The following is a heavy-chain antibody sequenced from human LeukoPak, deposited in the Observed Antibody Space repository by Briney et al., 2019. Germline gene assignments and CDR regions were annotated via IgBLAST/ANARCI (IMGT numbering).Heavy chain of an antibody. CDR2: IYTSGST. J-gene: IGHJ6*03. CDR3: ARGYNWGSPTRNFYYLDV. Sequence: SETLSLTCTVSGGSISSYYWSWIRQPAGKGLEWIGRIYTSGSTNYNPSLKSRVTMSVDTSKDQFSLKLRSVTAADTAVYYCARGYNWGSPTRNFYYLDVWGKGTTVTVSS. CDR1: GGSISSYY. V-gene: IGHV4-4*07. D-gene: IGHD7-27*01.